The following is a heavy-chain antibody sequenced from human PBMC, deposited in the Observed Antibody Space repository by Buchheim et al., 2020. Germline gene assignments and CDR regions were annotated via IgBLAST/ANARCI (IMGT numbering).Heavy chain of an antibody. V-gene: IGHV3-23*01. D-gene: IGHD3-22*01. CDR3: AKDLYYYDGSDERG. Sequence: EVQLLESGGGLVQPGGSLRLSCAASGFTFSNYAMNWVRLAPGKGLEWVSGISGSGGNTYLADSVKGRFTIARDNSKNVLYLQMNRLRVEDTAVYYCAKDLYYYDGSDERGWGQGTL. J-gene: IGHJ4*02. CDR1: GFTFSNYA. CDR2: ISGSGGNT.